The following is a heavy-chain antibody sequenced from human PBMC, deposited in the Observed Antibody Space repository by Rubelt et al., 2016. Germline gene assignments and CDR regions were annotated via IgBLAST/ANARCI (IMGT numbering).Heavy chain of an antibody. CDR1: GGSIRSSSYY. CDR3: ARQPWIQHPWYFDQ. Sequence: QLQLQESGPGLVKPSETLSLTCTVSGGSIRSSSYYWGWIRQPPGKGLEWIGSIYYSGNTSSYPPSLKSRVAISVDTSKKQFSVKLSSVTAAETAVYYCARQPWIQHPWYFDQWGQGTLVTVSS. V-gene: IGHV4-39*01. D-gene: IGHD5-18*01. CDR2: IYYSGNT. J-gene: IGHJ4*02.